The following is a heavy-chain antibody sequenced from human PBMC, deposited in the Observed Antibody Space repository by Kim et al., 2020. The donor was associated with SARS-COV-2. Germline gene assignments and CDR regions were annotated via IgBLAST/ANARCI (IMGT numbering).Heavy chain of an antibody. CDR3: ATGLPLTGSVAGVVGFDY. D-gene: IGHD6-19*01. Sequence: ASVKVSCKVSGYTLTELSMHWVRQAPGKGLEWMGGFDPEDGETIYAQKFQGRVIMTEDTSTDTAYMELSSLRSEDTAVYYCATGLPLTGSVAGVVGFDYWGQATLVTVSS. J-gene: IGHJ4*02. CDR1: GYTLTELS. V-gene: IGHV1-24*01. CDR2: FDPEDGET.